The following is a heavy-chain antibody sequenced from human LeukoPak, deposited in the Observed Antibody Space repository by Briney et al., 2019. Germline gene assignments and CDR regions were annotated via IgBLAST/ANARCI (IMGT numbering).Heavy chain of an antibody. J-gene: IGHJ4*02. CDR1: GGSISRYY. V-gene: IGHV4-59*01. CDR2: IYYSGST. Sequence: SETLSLTCTVSGGSISRYYWSWIRQPPGKGLEWIGYIYYSGSTNYNPSLKSRVTISVDTSKNQFSLKLSSVAAADTAVYYCARATQKYYYDSSGYYPYYFDYWGQGTLVTVSS. D-gene: IGHD3-22*01. CDR3: ARATQKYYYDSSGYYPYYFDY.